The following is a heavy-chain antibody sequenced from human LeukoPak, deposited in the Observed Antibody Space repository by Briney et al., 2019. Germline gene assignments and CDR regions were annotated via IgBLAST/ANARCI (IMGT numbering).Heavy chain of an antibody. D-gene: IGHD3-3*01. CDR3: AKDRLRRYDFWSGYFDAFDI. CDR1: GSTFSSYA. CDR2: ISRSGGST. Sequence: PGGSVRLSCAASGSTFSSYAMSWVRQAPGKGLEWVSAISRSGGSTYYADSVKGRFTISRDNSKNTLYLQMNSLRAEDTAVYYCAKDRLRRYDFWSGYFDAFDIWGQGTMVTVSS. J-gene: IGHJ3*02. V-gene: IGHV3-23*01.